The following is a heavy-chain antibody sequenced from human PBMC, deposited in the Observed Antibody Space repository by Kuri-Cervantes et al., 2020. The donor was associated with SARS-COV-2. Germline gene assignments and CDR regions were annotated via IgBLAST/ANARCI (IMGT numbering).Heavy chain of an antibody. CDR1: GFTFSDYY. CDR2: ISSSGSTI. J-gene: IGHJ4*02. CDR3: ARDRSQYCDFWSGYYNDY. Sequence: LSLTCAASGFTFSDYYMSWIRQAPGKGLEWVSYISSSGSTIYYADSVKGRFTISRDNAKNSLYLQMNSLRAEDTAVYYCARDRSQYCDFWSGYYNDYWGQGTLVTVSS. V-gene: IGHV3-11*01. D-gene: IGHD3-3*01.